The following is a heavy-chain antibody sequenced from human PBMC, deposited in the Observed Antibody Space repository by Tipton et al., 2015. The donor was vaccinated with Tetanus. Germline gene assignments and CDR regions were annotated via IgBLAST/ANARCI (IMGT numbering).Heavy chain of an antibody. J-gene: IGHJ5*02. CDR2: IYYSGST. Sequence: TLSLTCTVSGGSISSYYWSWIRQPPGKGLEWIGYIYYSGSTNYNPSLKSRVTISVDTSKNQFSLKLSSVTAADTAVYYCARHKGYCSSTSCNRWFDPWGQGTLVTVSS. CDR3: ARHKGYCSSTSCNRWFDP. D-gene: IGHD2-2*02. V-gene: IGHV4-59*08. CDR1: GGSISSYY.